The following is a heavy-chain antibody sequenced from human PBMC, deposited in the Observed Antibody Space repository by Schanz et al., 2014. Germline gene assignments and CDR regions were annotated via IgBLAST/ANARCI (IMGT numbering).Heavy chain of an antibody. CDR1: GFTFSTHA. Sequence: VQLVESGGGLVQPGGSLRLSCAASGFTFSTHAMSWVRQAPGKGLEWLSYISDSGTYTNYADSVKGRFTISRDNAKSSLYLQMNSLRVEDTAVYYCAASSGWHPSTDYWGQGTLVTVSS. D-gene: IGHD6-19*01. CDR3: AASSGWHPSTDY. V-gene: IGHV3-11*05. J-gene: IGHJ4*02. CDR2: ISDSGTYT.